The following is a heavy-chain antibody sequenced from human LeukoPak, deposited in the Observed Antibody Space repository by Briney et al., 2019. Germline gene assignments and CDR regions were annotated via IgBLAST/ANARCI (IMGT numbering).Heavy chain of an antibody. CDR3: ARAPRVPAAIGDWFDP. CDR1: GGSISSGSYY. J-gene: IGHJ5*02. CDR2: IYTSGST. D-gene: IGHD2-2*01. Sequence: SETLSLTCTVSGGSISSGSYYWSWIRQPAGKGLEWIGRIYTSGSTNYNPSLKSRVTISVDTSKNQFSLKLSSVTAADTAVYYCARAPRVPAAIGDWFDPWGQGTLVTVSS. V-gene: IGHV4-61*02.